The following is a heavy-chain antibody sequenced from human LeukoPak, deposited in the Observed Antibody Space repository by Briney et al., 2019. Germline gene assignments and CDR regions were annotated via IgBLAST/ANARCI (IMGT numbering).Heavy chain of an antibody. CDR1: GGSFSDYW. J-gene: IGHJ5*02. CDR3: ARDNRYCNGGYCSNWFDP. V-gene: IGHV4-34*01. D-gene: IGHD2-15*01. CDR2: VNHSGRT. Sequence: SETLSLTCAVYGGSFSDYWWTWIRQSPGKGLEWIGEVNHSGRTNYNPSLKSRVSISVDRSKNQFSLKLTSVTAADTAVYYCARDNRYCNGGYCSNWFDPWGQGTLVTVSS.